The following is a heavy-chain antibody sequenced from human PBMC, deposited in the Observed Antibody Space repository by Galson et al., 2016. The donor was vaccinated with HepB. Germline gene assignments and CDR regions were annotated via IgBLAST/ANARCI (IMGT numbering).Heavy chain of an antibody. CDR1: GFVVSSTY. CDR2: LYRDGFT. J-gene: IGHJ4*02. D-gene: IGHD6-6*01. Sequence: SLRLSCAASGFVVSSTYMAWVRQAPGRGLECVSLLYRDGFTYYAEYVKGRFTISRDNFKNTCYLQMNSMRAEDTAVYYCARDGRQDRVSIFDYWGQGTLVTVSS. CDR3: ARDGRQDRVSIFDY. V-gene: IGHV3-66*01.